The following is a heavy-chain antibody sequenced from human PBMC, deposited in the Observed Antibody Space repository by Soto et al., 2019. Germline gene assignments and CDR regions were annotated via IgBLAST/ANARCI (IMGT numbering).Heavy chain of an antibody. CDR2: IYYSGST. V-gene: IGHV4-31*03. J-gene: IGHJ5*02. D-gene: IGHD5-12*01. Sequence: QVQLQESGPGLVKPSQTLSLTCTVSGGSISSGGYYWSWIRQHPGKGLEWIGYIYYSGSTYYNPSLKSRVTISVDTSKNQFSLKLSSVTAADTAVYYCARGFDGGYSGYDANPYNWFDPWGQGTLVTVSS. CDR1: GGSISSGGYY. CDR3: ARGFDGGYSGYDANPYNWFDP.